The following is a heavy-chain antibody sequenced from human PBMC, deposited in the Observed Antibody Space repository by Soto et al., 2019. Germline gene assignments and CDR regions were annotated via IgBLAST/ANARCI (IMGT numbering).Heavy chain of an antibody. CDR2: IIPMFGTI. CDR3: ARSKGYNYDKYYVDS. J-gene: IGHJ4*02. V-gene: IGHV1-69*06. D-gene: IGHD3-16*01. CDR1: GGTLSSYA. Sequence: QVQLAQSGAEVKKPGSSVKGSCKASGGTLSSYALNWVRQAPGQGLEWMGGIIPMFGTINYPQKFQGRVTFTADKSTTTAYMELSSLRSEDTAVYYCARSKGYNYDKYYVDSWGQGTLVTVSS.